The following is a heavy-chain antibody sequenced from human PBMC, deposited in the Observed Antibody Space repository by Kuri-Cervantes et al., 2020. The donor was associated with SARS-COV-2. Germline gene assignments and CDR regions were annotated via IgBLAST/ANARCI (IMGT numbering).Heavy chain of an antibody. CDR2: IRSSSSII. J-gene: IGHJ6*02. CDR3: ARVDPRTDAYNHYYYGMDV. Sequence: GGSLRLSCAASGFTFSSYDMNWVRQAPGKGLEWVSYIRSSSSIIYYADSVKGRFTVSRDNVKNSLYLQMNSLGAEDTAVYFCARVDPRTDAYNHYYYGMDVWGQGTTVTVSS. V-gene: IGHV3-48*01. D-gene: IGHD5-24*01. CDR1: GFTFSSYD.